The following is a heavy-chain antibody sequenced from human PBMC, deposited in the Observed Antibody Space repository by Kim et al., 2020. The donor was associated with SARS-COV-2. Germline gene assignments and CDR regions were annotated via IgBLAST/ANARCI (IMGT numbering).Heavy chain of an antibody. V-gene: IGHV4-59*12. CDR2: ST. Sequence: STNTNPSLKGGITISVATSKNQFSLKLSSVTAADTAVYYCASIAAAGILWGQGTLVTVSS. J-gene: IGHJ4*02. D-gene: IGHD6-13*01. CDR3: ASIAAAGIL.